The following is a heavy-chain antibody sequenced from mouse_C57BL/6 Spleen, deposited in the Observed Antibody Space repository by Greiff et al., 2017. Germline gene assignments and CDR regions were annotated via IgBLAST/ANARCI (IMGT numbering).Heavy chain of an antibody. V-gene: IGHV14-2*01. CDR1: GFNINDYY. Sequence: EVQVVESGAELVKPGASVKLSCTASGFNINDYYMHWVKQRTEQGLEWIGRIDPEDGETKYAPKFQGKATITADTSSNTAYLQLSSLTSEDTAVYYCARSRDYYGSSYRAIDYWGQGTSVTVSS. CDR2: IDPEDGET. D-gene: IGHD1-1*01. J-gene: IGHJ4*01. CDR3: ARSRDYYGSSYRAIDY.